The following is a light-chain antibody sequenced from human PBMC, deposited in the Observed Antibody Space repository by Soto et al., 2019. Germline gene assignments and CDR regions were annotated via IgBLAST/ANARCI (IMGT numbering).Light chain of an antibody. CDR2: DAS. J-gene: IGKJ4*01. CDR3: QQYDNLPLT. V-gene: IGKV1-33*01. CDR1: QDISNY. Sequence: DIQMTQSPSPLSASVGDRVTITCQASQDISNYLNWYQQKPGKAPKLLIYDASNLETGVPSRFSGSGSGTDFTFTISSLQPEDIATYYCQQYDNLPLTFGRGTKVDIK.